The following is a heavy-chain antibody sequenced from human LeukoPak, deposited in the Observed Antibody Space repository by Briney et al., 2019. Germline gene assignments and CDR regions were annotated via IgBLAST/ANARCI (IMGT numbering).Heavy chain of an antibody. J-gene: IGHJ4*01. V-gene: IGHV4-31*03. Sequence: SQTLSLTCTVSGGSISSGGYYWSWIRQHPGKGLEWIGYIYYSRSTYYNPSLKSRVTISVDTSKNQFSLKLSSVTAADTAVYYVARDWGVRGVSLDYWGQEPWSPSPQ. CDR3: ARDWGVRGVSLDY. D-gene: IGHD3-10*01. CDR2: IYYSRST. CDR1: GGSISSGGYY.